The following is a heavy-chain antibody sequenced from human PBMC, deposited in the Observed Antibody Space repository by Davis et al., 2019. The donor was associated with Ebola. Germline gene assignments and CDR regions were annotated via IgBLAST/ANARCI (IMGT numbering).Heavy chain of an antibody. CDR2: ISSRSESI. CDR3: ARRYFDTSGWPFDY. D-gene: IGHD3-22*01. J-gene: IGHJ4*02. Sequence: GESLKISCAASGFTFSSSAMSWIRQAPGKGLEWVSSISSRSESIPYADSVKGRFTISRDNAKNSLYLQMNSLRAEDTAVHYCARRYFDTSGWPFDYWGQGTLVTVSS. V-gene: IGHV3-21*01. CDR1: GFTFSSSA.